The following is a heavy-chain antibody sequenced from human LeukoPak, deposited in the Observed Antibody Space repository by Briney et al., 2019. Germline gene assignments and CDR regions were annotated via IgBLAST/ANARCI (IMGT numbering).Heavy chain of an antibody. D-gene: IGHD6-25*01. CDR2: INHSGST. J-gene: IGHJ4*02. CDR3: ARSGGEAAAATDY. Sequence: SETLSLTCAVYGGSFSGYYWSWIRQPPGKGLEWIGEINHSGSTYYNPSLKSRATISVDTSKNQFSLRMTSVTAADTAVYYCARSGGEAAAATDYWGPGTLVTVSS. V-gene: IGHV4-34*01. CDR1: GGSFSGYY.